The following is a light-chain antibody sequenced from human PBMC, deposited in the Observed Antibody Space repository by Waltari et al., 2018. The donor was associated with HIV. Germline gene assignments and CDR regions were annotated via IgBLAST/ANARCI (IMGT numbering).Light chain of an antibody. CDR3: ISYTSSTTHV. CDR1: SSDVGGYKY. J-gene: IGLJ1*01. V-gene: IGLV2-14*01. CDR2: EVS. Sequence: QSALTQPASVSGSPGQSITISCTGTSSDVGGYKYVSWYQQHPGKAPKLMIYEVSNRPAGVSNLFSGSKSGNTASLTISGLQTEDEADYYCISYTSSTTHVFGTGTKVTVL.